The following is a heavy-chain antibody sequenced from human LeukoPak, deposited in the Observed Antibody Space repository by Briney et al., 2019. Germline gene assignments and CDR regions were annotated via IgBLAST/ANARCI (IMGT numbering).Heavy chain of an antibody. CDR2: INWNGGST. CDR1: GFTFDDYG. J-gene: IGHJ4*02. Sequence: GGSLRLSCAASGFTFDDYGMSWVRQAPGKGLEWVSGINWNGGSTGYADSVKGRFTISRDNAKNSLYLQMNSLRAEDTALYYCARSRRWELLAGGDYWGQGTPVTVSS. V-gene: IGHV3-20*04. CDR3: ARSRRWELLAGGDY. D-gene: IGHD1-26*01.